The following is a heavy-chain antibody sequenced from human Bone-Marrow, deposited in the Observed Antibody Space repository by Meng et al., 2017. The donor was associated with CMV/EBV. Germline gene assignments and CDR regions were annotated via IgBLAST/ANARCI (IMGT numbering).Heavy chain of an antibody. Sequence: GESLKISCAASGFIFSSYAIHWVRQAPGKGLEWVVVISYDGSNKYYADSVKGRFTISRDNAKNSLYLQMNSLRAEDTALYYCARDSPRELTFDYWGQGTLVTVSS. CDR3: ARDSPRELTFDY. CDR2: ISYDGSNK. V-gene: IGHV3-30*04. J-gene: IGHJ4*02. D-gene: IGHD1-26*01. CDR1: GFIFSSYA.